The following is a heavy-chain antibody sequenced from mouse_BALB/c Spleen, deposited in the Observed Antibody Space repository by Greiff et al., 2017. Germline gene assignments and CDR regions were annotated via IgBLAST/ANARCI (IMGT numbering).Heavy chain of an antibody. Sequence: QVQLQESGPGLVAPSQSLSITCTVSGFSLTGYGVNWVRQPPGKGLEWLGMIWGDGSTDYNSALKSRLSISKDNSKSQVFLKMNSLQTDDTARYYCAREYYDYDDGYAMDYWGQGTSVTVSS. D-gene: IGHD2-4*01. CDR2: IWGDGST. V-gene: IGHV2-6-7*01. J-gene: IGHJ4*01. CDR1: GFSLTGYG. CDR3: AREYYDYDDGYAMDY.